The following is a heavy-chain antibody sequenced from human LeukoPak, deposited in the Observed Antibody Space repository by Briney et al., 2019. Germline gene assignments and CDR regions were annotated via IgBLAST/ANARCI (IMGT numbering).Heavy chain of an antibody. D-gene: IGHD2-21*02. CDR3: TRHGDGFRY. CDR2: INPGDSET. J-gene: IGHJ4*02. V-gene: IGHV5-51*01. Sequence: TGESLKISWKGSGYNFANSRIGWVRQMPGKGLEWMGIINPGDSETTYSPSFKGQVTISVDKSTTTAYLQWSSLEVSDTAIYYCTRHGDGFRYWGQGTLVTISS. CDR1: GYNFANSR.